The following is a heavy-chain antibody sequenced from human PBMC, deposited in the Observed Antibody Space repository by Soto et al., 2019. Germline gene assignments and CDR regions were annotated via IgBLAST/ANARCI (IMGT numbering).Heavy chain of an antibody. CDR3: TRDGRGLGRLSLFEY. J-gene: IGHJ4*02. CDR2: IYSGETT. D-gene: IGHD2-21*02. Sequence: GGSLRLSCAASGFNVNSDYMNWVRQSPGKGLEWVASIYSGETTYYADSVRGRFTISSDKSKNTLYFQLSSLRIEDTAVYYCTRDGRGLGRLSLFEYWGQGVLVTVSS. V-gene: IGHV3-53*01. CDR1: GFNVNSDY.